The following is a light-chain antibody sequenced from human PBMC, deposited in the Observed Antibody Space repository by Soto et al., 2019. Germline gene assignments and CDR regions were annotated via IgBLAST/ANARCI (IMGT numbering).Light chain of an antibody. CDR3: QQYNNWPPLS. J-gene: IGKJ4*01. CDR1: QSVSSN. CDR2: GAS. Sequence: EIVMTQSPATLSVSPGERATLSCRASQSVSSNLAWYQQKPGQAPRLLIYGASTRATGIPARFSGSGSGTEFTLTLSCLQSEDFAVYYCQQYNNWPPLSFGGGNKVEIK. V-gene: IGKV3-15*01.